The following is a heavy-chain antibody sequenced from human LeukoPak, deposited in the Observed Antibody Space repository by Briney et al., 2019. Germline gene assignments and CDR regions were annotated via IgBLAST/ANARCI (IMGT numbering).Heavy chain of an antibody. V-gene: IGHV5-51*01. CDR1: GDRLTSHW. CDR3: ARDLSYYDSSAYF. J-gene: IGHJ4*02. Sequence: GESLKISCKVSGDRLTSHWIGWVRQMPGKGLEWMGIIYPGDSDTRYSPSFQGQVTISVDKSISTAYLQWSSLKASDTAMYYCARDLSYYDSSAYFWGQGTLVTVSS. CDR2: IYPGDSDT. D-gene: IGHD3-22*01.